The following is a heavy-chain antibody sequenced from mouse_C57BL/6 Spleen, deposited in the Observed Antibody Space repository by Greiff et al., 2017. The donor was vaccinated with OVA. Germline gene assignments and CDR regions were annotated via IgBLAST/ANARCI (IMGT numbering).Heavy chain of an antibody. CDR2: IDPSDSYT. Sequence: QVHVKQPGAELVKPGASVKLSCKASGYTFTSYWMQWVKQRPGQGLEWIGEIDPSDSYTNYNQKFKGKATLTVDTSSSTAYMQLSSLTSEDSAVYYCARREYYGVDYWGQGTTLTVSS. CDR1: GYTFTSYW. J-gene: IGHJ2*01. V-gene: IGHV1-50*01. D-gene: IGHD1-1*01. CDR3: ARREYYGVDY.